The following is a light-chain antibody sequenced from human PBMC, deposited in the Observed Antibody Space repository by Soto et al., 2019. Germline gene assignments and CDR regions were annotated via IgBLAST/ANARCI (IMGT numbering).Light chain of an antibody. J-gene: IGKJ1*01. CDR1: QSISNW. V-gene: IGKV1-5*03. CDR3: QASNRYWP. CDR2: KAS. Sequence: DIQMTQSPATLSASVRDRVTITCRASQSISNWLAWYQQKPGKAPKLLIYKASSLESGVPSRFSGSGSGTEFTLTISSLQPDDFGTYYCQASNRYWPFGQGTKV.